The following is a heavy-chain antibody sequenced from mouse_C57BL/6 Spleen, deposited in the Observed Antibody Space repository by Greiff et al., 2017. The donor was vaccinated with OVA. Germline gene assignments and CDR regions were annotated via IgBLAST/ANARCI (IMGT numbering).Heavy chain of an antibody. J-gene: IGHJ4*01. V-gene: IGHV1-69*01. D-gene: IGHD1-1*01. CDR3: TKSLFGSSLCYYAMDY. Sequence: QVQLQQPGAELVMPGASVKLSCKASGYTFTSYWMHWVKQRPGQGLEWIGEIDPSDSYTTYNQKFKGKSTLTVDKSSSTAYMQLSSLTSKDSAVYSGTKSLFGSSLCYYAMDYWGQGTSVTVSS. CDR1: GYTFTSYW. CDR2: IDPSDSYT.